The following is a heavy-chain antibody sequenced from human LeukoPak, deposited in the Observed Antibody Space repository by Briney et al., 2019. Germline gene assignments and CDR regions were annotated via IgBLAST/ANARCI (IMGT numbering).Heavy chain of an antibody. V-gene: IGHV3-23*01. Sequence: PGGSLSLSCAASGFTFSSYAMSWVRQAPGKGLEWVSAVSDSGGSTFYANSVKGRFTVSRDNAKNSLYLQMNSLRAEDTAMYYCARILDVWGQGTTVTVSS. CDR1: GFTFSSYA. CDR3: ARILDV. D-gene: IGHD2/OR15-2a*01. J-gene: IGHJ6*02. CDR2: VSDSGGST.